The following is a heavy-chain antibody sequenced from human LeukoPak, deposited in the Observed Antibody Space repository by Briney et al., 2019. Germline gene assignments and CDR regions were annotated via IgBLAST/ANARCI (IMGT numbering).Heavy chain of an antibody. CDR2: ISSSSSTI. Sequence: GGFLRLSCAASGFTFSDYYMSWIRQAPGRGLEWVSYISSSSSTIYYADSVKGRFTISRDNAKNSLYLQMNSRRAEGTAVYYCARDGEQAAAGEWGQGTLVTVFS. D-gene: IGHD6-13*01. CDR3: ARDGEQAAAGE. V-gene: IGHV3-11*01. CDR1: GFTFSDYY. J-gene: IGHJ4*02.